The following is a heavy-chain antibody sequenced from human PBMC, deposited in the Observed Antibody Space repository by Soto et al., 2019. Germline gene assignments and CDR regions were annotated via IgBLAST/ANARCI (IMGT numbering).Heavy chain of an antibody. D-gene: IGHD3-10*01. Sequence: ASVKVSCKASGYTFTSYDINWVRQATGQGLEWMGWMNPNSGNTGYAQKFQGRVTITADESTSTAYMELSSLRSEDTAVYYCASVQGGVTSTYYYYYGMDVWGQGTTVTVSS. CDR2: MNPNSGNT. CDR1: GYTFTSYD. V-gene: IGHV1-8*01. CDR3: ASVQGGVTSTYYYYYGMDV. J-gene: IGHJ6*02.